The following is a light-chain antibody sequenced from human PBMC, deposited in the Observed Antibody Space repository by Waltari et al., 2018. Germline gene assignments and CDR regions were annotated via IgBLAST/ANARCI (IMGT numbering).Light chain of an antibody. V-gene: IGLV3-10*01. J-gene: IGLJ3*02. CDR3: QSIDTNNHWV. CDR1: ALPKKY. Sequence: SYDLTQPPSVSVSPGQTARITCSGDALPKKYVYWYQQKSGQAPVMVIDADTKRLSGIPERFSGSSSGTMATLTITGAQVEDEADYYCQSIDTNNHWVFGGGTKVTVL. CDR2: ADT.